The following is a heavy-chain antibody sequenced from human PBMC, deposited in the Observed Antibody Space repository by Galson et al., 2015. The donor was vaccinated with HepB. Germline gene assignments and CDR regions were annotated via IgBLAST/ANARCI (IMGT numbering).Heavy chain of an antibody. CDR2: IYPGDSDT. CDR3: ASPGIAVAGIFAFDI. CDR1: GYSFTSYW. Sequence: QSGAEVKKPGESLKISCKGSGYSFTSYWIGWVRQMPGKGLEWMGIIYPGDSDTRYSSSFQGQVTISADKSISTAYLQWSSLKASDTAMYYCASPGIAVAGIFAFDIWGQGTMVTVSS. D-gene: IGHD6-19*01. V-gene: IGHV5-51*01. J-gene: IGHJ3*02.